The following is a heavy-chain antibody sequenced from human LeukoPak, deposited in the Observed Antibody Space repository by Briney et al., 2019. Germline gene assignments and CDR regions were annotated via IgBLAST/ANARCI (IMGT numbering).Heavy chain of an antibody. D-gene: IGHD3-3*01. CDR1: GGSISSGGYS. V-gene: IGHV4-30-2*01. CDR3: ARAHPYDFWSGYYLDY. Sequence: PSETLSLTCAVSGGSISSGGYSWSWIRQPPGKGLEWIGYIYHSGSTYYNPSLKSRVTIAVDRSKNQFSLKLSSVTAADTAVYYCARAHPYDFWSGYYLDYWGQGTLVTVSS. CDR2: IYHSGST. J-gene: IGHJ4*02.